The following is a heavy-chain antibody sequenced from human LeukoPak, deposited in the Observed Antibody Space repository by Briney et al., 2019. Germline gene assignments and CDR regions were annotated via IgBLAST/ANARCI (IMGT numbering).Heavy chain of an antibody. Sequence: SETLSLTCTVSGGSISSGGYYWSWIRQHPGTGLEWIGYIYYSGSTYYNPSLKSRVTISVDTSKNQFSLKLSSVTAADTAGYYWARGGGLRESDYWGQGTLVTVSS. CDR3: ARGGGLRESDY. D-gene: IGHD5-12*01. J-gene: IGHJ4*02. CDR1: GGSISSGGYY. CDR2: IYYSGST. V-gene: IGHV4-31*03.